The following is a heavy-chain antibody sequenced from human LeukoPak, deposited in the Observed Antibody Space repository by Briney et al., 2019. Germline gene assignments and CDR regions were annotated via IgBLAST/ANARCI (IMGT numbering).Heavy chain of an antibody. Sequence: ASVKVSCKTSGYTFTGYYMHWVRQAPGQGLEWMGWINPNSGGTNYAQKFQGRVTMTRDTSISTAYMELSRLRSEDTAVYYCAKGQGGYGSGSYKGYYWGQGTLVTVSS. CDR2: INPNSGGT. V-gene: IGHV1-2*02. D-gene: IGHD3-10*01. CDR3: AKGQGGYGSGSYKGYY. J-gene: IGHJ4*02. CDR1: GYTFTGYY.